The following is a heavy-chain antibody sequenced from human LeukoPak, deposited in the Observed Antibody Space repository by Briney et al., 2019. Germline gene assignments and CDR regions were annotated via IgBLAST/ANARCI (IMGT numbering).Heavy chain of an antibody. Sequence: SETLSLTCTVSGGSIRSYYWSWIRQPPGKGLEWIGYIQYSGSTNYNPSLKSRVTISVDTSTNQFSLKLGSVTAADTAVYYCARVSWFPGTSYYYMDVWGKGTTVTVSS. CDR1: GGSIRSYY. CDR2: IQYSGST. D-gene: IGHD1-1*01. V-gene: IGHV4-59*01. J-gene: IGHJ6*03. CDR3: ARVSWFPGTSYYYMDV.